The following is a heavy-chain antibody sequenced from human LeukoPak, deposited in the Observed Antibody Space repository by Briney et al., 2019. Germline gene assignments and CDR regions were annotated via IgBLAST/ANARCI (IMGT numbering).Heavy chain of an antibody. V-gene: IGHV1-8*02. CDR2: MNPNSGNT. CDR3: ARGRAATGWFDP. Sequence: GESLKISCKGSGYSFTSYWIGWVRQATGQGLEWMGWMNPNSGNTGYAQKFQGRVTMTRNTSLSTAYMELSSLRSEDTAVYYCARGRAATGWFDPWGQGTLVTVSS. J-gene: IGHJ5*02. D-gene: IGHD6-25*01. CDR1: GYSFTSYW.